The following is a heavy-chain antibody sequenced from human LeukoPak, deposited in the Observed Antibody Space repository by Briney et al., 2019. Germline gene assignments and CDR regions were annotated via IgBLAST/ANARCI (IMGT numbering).Heavy chain of an antibody. J-gene: IGHJ4*02. CDR1: GFTFSTYW. V-gene: IGHV3-74*03. CDR2: INSDASIT. CDR3: VRDITGTPEFDY. Sequence: GRSLRLSCAASGFTFSTYWMHWVSQDPGDGLVWVSTINSDASITMYADSVKGRFTISRDSAKTTLDLQMDSLRAEDTAVYYCVRDITGTPEFDYWGQGTLVTVSS. D-gene: IGHD1-20*01.